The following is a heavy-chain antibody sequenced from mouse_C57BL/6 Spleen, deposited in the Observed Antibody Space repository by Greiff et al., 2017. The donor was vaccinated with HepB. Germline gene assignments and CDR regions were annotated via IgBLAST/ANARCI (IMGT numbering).Heavy chain of an antibody. CDR2: ISYDGSN. D-gene: IGHD4-1*02. Sequence: VQLKESGPGLVKPSQSLSLTCSVTGYSITSGYYWNWIRQFPGNKLEWMGYISYDGSNNYNPSLKNRISITRDTSKNQFFLKLNSVTTEDTATYYCARDLANSGAYWGQGTLVTVSA. CDR3: ARDLANSGAY. CDR1: GYSITSGYY. J-gene: IGHJ3*01. V-gene: IGHV3-6*01.